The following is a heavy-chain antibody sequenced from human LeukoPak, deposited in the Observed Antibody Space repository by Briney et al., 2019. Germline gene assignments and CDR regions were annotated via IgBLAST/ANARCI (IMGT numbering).Heavy chain of an antibody. J-gene: IGHJ4*02. Sequence: SETLSLTCTVSGGSISSGDYYWSWIRQPPGKGLEWIGYIYYSGSTYYNPSLKSRVTISVDTSKNQFSLKLSSVTAADTAVYYCAREVGCSSTSCYLYFDYWGQGTLVTVSS. D-gene: IGHD2-2*01. CDR2: IYYSGST. CDR3: AREVGCSSTSCYLYFDY. CDR1: GGSISSGDYY. V-gene: IGHV4-30-4*08.